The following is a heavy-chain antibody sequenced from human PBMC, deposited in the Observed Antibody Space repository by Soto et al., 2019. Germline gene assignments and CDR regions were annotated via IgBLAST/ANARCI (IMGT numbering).Heavy chain of an antibody. CDR2: IYYSGST. CDR1: GGSISSSSYY. Sequence: SETLSLTCTVSGGSISSSSYYWGWIRQPPGKGLEWIGSIYYSGSTYYNPSLKSRVTISVDTSKNQFSLKLSSVTAADTAVYYCARQGLTYYDILTGYYLGSYYFDYWGQGTLVTVSS. CDR3: ARQGLTYYDILTGYYLGSYYFDY. V-gene: IGHV4-39*01. D-gene: IGHD3-9*01. J-gene: IGHJ4*02.